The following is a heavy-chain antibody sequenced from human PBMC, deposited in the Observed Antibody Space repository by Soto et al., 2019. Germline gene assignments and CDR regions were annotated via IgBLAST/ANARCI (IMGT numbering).Heavy chain of an antibody. CDR1: GYTFTSYG. CDR2: ISAYNGNT. D-gene: IGHD3-9*01. V-gene: IGHV1-18*04. Sequence: GSSVKVSCKASGYTFTSYGISWVRQAPGQGLEWMGWISAYNGNTNYAQKLQGRVTMTTDTSTSTAYMELRSLRSDDTAVYYCARDRRYDILTRLAKFDPWGQGTLVIVSS. CDR3: ARDRRYDILTRLAKFDP. J-gene: IGHJ5*02.